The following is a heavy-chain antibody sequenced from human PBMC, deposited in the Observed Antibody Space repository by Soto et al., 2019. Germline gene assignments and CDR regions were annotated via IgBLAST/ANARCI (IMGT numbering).Heavy chain of an antibody. J-gene: IGHJ6*02. D-gene: IGHD1-26*01. V-gene: IGHV1-69*12. CDR2: IIPIFGTA. CDR1: GGTFSSYA. CDR3: ARSGRPALSYGMDV. Sequence: QVQLVQSGAEVKKPGSSVKVSCKASGGTFSSYAISWVRQAPGQGLEWMGGIIPIFGTANYAQKFQGRVTITADEATSTADMELSSLRSEDTAVYYCARSGRPALSYGMDVWGQGTTVTVSS.